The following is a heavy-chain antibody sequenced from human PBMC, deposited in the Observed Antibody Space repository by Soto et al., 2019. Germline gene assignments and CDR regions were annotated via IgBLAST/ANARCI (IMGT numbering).Heavy chain of an antibody. CDR3: ARNGATVVNAFDI. CDR2: IDWDDDK. CDR1: GFSLSTSGMR. V-gene: IGHV2-70*04. Sequence: SGPTLVNPTQTLTLTCTFSGFSLSTSGMRVSWIRQPPGKALEWLARIDWDDDKFYSTSLKTRLTISKDTSKNQVVLTMTNMDPVDTATYYCARNGATVVNAFDIWGQRTMVTDS. J-gene: IGHJ3*02. D-gene: IGHD4-17*01.